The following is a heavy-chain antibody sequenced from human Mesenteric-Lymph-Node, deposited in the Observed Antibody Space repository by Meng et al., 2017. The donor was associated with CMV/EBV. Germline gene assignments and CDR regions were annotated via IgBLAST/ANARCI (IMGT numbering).Heavy chain of an antibody. CDR3: AKDLSGMQLWLPIDY. J-gene: IGHJ4*02. Sequence: SGFPFSSHGMHWVRQAPGKGLEWVALIRSDGNNKYYGDSVKGRFTISRDISKNTLYLQMNSLRPEDTAVYYCAKDLSGMQLWLPIDYWGQGTLVTVSS. V-gene: IGHV3-30*02. D-gene: IGHD5-18*01. CDR1: GFPFSSHG. CDR2: IRSDGNNK.